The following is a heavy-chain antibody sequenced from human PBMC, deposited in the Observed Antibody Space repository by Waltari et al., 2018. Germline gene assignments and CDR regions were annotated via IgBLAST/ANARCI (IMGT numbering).Heavy chain of an antibody. Sequence: QVQLQESGPGLVKPSETLSLTCTVSGYSISSGYYWGWIRRPPGKGLEWIGSIYHSGSTYYNPSLKSRVTISVDTSKNQFSLKLSSVTAADTAVYYCARGSSKGGDCYSGWGQGTLVTVSS. V-gene: IGHV4-38-2*02. J-gene: IGHJ4*02. D-gene: IGHD2-21*01. CDR1: GYSISSGYY. CDR2: IYHSGST. CDR3: ARGSSKGGDCYSG.